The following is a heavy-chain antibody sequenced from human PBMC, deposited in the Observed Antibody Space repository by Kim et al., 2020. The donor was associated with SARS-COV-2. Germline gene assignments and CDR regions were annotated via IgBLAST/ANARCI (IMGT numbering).Heavy chain of an antibody. V-gene: IGHV4-59*01. J-gene: IGHJ2*01. D-gene: IGHD3-22*01. CDR2: IHNHGYN. CDR3: ARTDYYDSKRFDL. Sequence: SETLSLTCTVSGASISSNHWSWIRQPPGKEQEWIVNIHNHGYNYYNPSLKSRVTISVDTSRNQVSLKLTSVIPADTAVYYCARTDYYDSKRFDLWGRGTLVTVSS. CDR1: GASISSNH.